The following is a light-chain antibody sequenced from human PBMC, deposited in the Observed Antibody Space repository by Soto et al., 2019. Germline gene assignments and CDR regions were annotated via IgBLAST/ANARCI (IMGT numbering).Light chain of an antibody. V-gene: IGKV3-20*01. Sequence: EFVLTQSPGTLSLSLGERATLSCRASQSVSSSYLAWYQQKPGQAPRLLIYGASSRATGIPDMFSGSGSGTDFTLTINRLEPEDFAVYYCQLRRTFGQGTKVDIK. CDR3: QLRRT. CDR2: GAS. J-gene: IGKJ1*01. CDR1: QSVSSSY.